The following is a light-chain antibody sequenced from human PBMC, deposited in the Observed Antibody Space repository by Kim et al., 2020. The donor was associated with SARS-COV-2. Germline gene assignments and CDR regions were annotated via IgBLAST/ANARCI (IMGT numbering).Light chain of an antibody. J-gene: IGKJ4*01. Sequence: ASVGDRVTITCRASQSISSSLNWYQQKPGKTPNLLSYAASNLQSGVPSRFSGSGSGTAFTLTISSLLPEDFATYYCHKSNSPPLAFCVVTKVDIK. CDR3: HKSNSPPLA. CDR2: AAS. CDR1: QSISSS. V-gene: IGKV1-39*01.